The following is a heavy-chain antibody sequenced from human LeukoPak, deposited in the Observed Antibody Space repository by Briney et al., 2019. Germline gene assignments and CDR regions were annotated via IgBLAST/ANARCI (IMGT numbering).Heavy chain of an antibody. V-gene: IGHV4-30-4*01. CDR1: GGSISSGDYY. Sequence: SETLSLTCTVSGGSISSGDYYWSWIRQPPGKGLEWIGYIYYSGSTYYNPSLKSRVTISVDTSKNQFSLKLGSVTAADTAVYYCARDRRYSYGMDVWGQGTTVTVSS. CDR2: IYYSGST. CDR3: ARDRRYSYGMDV. D-gene: IGHD3-9*01. J-gene: IGHJ6*02.